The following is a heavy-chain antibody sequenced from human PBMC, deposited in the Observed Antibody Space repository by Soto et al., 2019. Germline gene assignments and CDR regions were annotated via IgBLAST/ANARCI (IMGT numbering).Heavy chain of an antibody. CDR3: ARGYSSSWGHFDY. J-gene: IGHJ4*02. CDR2: INPRNGKT. D-gene: IGHD6-13*01. Sequence: ASVKVSCKASGYNFTSLYAHWVRQAPGQGLEWMGIINPRNGKTTYSQKFQGRVTITRDTSTSTAYMELSSLRSEDTAVYYCARGYSSSWGHFDYWGQGTLVTVSS. CDR1: GYNFTSLY. V-gene: IGHV1-46*01.